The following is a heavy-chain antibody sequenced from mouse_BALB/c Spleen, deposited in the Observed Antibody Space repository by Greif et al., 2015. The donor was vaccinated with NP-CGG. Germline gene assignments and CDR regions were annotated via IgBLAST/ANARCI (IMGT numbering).Heavy chain of an antibody. CDR2: ISSGGSYT. CDR1: GFTFSSYA. V-gene: IGHV5-9-1*01. D-gene: IGHD4-1*01. Sequence: EVMLVESGGGLVKPGGSLKLSCAASGFTFSSYAMSWVRQTPEKRLEWVATISSGGSYTYYPDSVKGRFTISRDNAKNTLYLQMSSLRSEDTAMYYCARHGLGGAMDYWGQGTSVTVSS. CDR3: ARHGLGGAMDY. J-gene: IGHJ4*01.